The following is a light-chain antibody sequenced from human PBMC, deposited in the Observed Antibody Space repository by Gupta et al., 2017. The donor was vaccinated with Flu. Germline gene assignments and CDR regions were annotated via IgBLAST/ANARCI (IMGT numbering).Light chain of an antibody. CDR2: KNN. CDR1: TSTVGRSY. CDR3: ATWDASLSGRV. Sequence: QSVLTQPPSASGTPGQRVTISCSGSTSTVGRSYVYWYQQLPGTAPRLLIYKNNQRPSGVPDRFSGSKSGSSASLAISGLRSDDEAAYYCATWDASLSGRVFGGGSRLTVL. V-gene: IGLV1-47*01. J-gene: IGLJ3*02.